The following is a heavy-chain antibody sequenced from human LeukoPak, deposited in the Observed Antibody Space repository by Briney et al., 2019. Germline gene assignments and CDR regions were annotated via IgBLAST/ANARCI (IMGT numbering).Heavy chain of an antibody. D-gene: IGHD2-2*02. CDR3: ARGGYCSSTSCYRLGLSDY. V-gene: IGHV3-21*01. Sequence: GGSLRLSCAASGFTFSSYSMNWVRQAPGKGLEWVSSISSSSSYIYYADSVKGRFTISRDNAKNSLYLQMNSLRAEDTAVYYCARGGYCSSTSCYRLGLSDYWGQGTLVTVSS. CDR1: GFTFSSYS. J-gene: IGHJ4*02. CDR2: ISSSSSYI.